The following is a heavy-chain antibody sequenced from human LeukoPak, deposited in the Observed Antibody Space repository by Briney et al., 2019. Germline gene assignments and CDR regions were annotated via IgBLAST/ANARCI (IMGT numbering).Heavy chain of an antibody. D-gene: IGHD3-10*01. CDR2: MNPNSGNT. CDR1: GYTFTSYD. J-gene: IGHJ6*02. Sequence: GASVKVSCKASGYTFTSYDINWVRQATGQGLEWMGWMNPNSGNTGNAQKFQGRVTMTRNTSISTAYMELSSLRSEDTAVYYCARGLRITMVRGVTSYGMDVWGQGTTVTVSS. V-gene: IGHV1-8*01. CDR3: ARGLRITMVRGVTSYGMDV.